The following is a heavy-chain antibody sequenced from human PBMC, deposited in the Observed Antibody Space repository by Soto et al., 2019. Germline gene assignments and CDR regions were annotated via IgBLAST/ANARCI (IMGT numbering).Heavy chain of an antibody. CDR3: AKDHRVVVVPAAIKDYYYGMDV. CDR2: ISGSGGST. D-gene: IGHD2-2*01. CDR1: GFTFSGYW. V-gene: IGHV3-23*04. J-gene: IGHJ6*02. Sequence: EVRLVESGGGLVQPGGSLRLSCAASGFTFSGYWMHWVRQAPGKGLVWVSAISGSGGSTYYADSVKGRFTISRDNSKNTLYLQMNSLRAEDTAVYYCAKDHRVVVVPAAIKDYYYGMDVWGQGTTVTVSS.